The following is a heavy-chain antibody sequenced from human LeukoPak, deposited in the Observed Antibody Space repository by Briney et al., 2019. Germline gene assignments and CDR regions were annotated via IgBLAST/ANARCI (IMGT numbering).Heavy chain of an antibody. CDR1: GGSISSGSYY. CDR2: IYTSGST. J-gene: IGHJ4*02. V-gene: IGHV4-61*02. D-gene: IGHD6-13*01. CDR3: ARQLYVGYSSSWYPNLDYFDY. Sequence: PSETLSLTCTVSGGSISSGSYYWSWIRQPAGKGLEWIGRIYTSGSTNYNPSLKSRVTISVDTSKKQFSLKLSSVTAADTAVYYCARQLYVGYSSSWYPNLDYFDYWGQGTLVTVSS.